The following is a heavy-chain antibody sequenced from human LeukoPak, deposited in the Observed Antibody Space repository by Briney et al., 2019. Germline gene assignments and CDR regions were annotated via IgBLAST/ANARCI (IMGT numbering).Heavy chain of an antibody. V-gene: IGHV1-18*01. CDR3: ARGRSNGYFYHYRDL. Sequence: ASVKVSCKASGYTFTSYGISWVRQAPGQGLEWMGWISAYNGNTNYAQKLQGRVSMTTDTSTSTAYMELRSLRSDDTAVYYCARGRSNGYFYHYRDLWGKGTSHSVSS. J-gene: IGHJ6*03. D-gene: IGHD4-11*01. CDR1: GYTFTSYG. CDR2: ISAYNGNT.